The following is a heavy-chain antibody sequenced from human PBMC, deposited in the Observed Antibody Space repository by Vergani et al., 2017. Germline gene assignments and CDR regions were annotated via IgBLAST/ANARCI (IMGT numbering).Heavy chain of an antibody. CDR2: INPSGGST. CDR1: GYTFTSYY. D-gene: IGHD6-19*01. V-gene: IGHV1-46*01. J-gene: IGHJ5*02. CDR3: ARGTWAVAGTGWFDP. Sequence: QVQLVQSGAEVKKPGASVKVSCKASGYTFTSYYMHWVRQAPGQGLEWMGIINPSGGSTSYAQKFQGRVTMTRDTSTSTVYMELSSLRSEDTAVYYWARGTWAVAGTGWFDPWGQGTLVTVSS.